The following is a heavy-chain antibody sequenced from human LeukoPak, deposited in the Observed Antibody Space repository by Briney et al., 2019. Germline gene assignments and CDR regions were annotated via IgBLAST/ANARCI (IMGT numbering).Heavy chain of an antibody. J-gene: IGHJ4*02. CDR1: GGSFSGYY. Sequence: PSETLSLTCALYGGSFSGYYWSWIRQPPGKGLEWIGEINHSGSTNYNPSLKSRVTISLDPSKNQFSLKLSSVTAADTAVYYCARGVHSYYFDYWGQGTLVTVSS. CDR3: ARGVHSYYFDY. V-gene: IGHV4-34*01. D-gene: IGHD2-15*01. CDR2: INHSGST.